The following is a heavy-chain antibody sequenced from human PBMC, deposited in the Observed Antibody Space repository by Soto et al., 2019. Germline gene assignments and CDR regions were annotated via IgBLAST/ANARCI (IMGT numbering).Heavy chain of an antibody. Sequence: VQLQESGPGLVKPSETLSLTCTVSGGSISHYYWSWIRQPAGKGLEWIGRIYGSGGTNYNPSLKSRVTMSVDTSKNQFSLRLTSVSAADTAVYYCAGDVRYAYDFWGQGTLVTVSS. D-gene: IGHD3-3*01. V-gene: IGHV4-4*07. CDR1: GGSISHYY. J-gene: IGHJ4*02. CDR2: IYGSGGT. CDR3: AGDVRYAYDF.